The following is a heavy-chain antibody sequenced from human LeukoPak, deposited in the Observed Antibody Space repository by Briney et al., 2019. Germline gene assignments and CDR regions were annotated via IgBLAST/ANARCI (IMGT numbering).Heavy chain of an antibody. CDR2: ISYDGSNK. V-gene: IGHV3-30-3*01. CDR3: ARGEYRYWYFDL. Sequence: GGSLRLSCAASGFTFSSYAMHWVRQAPDKGLEWVAVISYDGSNKYYADSVKGRFTISRDNSKNTLYLQMNSLRAEDTAVYYCARGEYRYWYFDLWGRGTLVTVSS. J-gene: IGHJ2*01. D-gene: IGHD2-2*01. CDR1: GFTFSSYA.